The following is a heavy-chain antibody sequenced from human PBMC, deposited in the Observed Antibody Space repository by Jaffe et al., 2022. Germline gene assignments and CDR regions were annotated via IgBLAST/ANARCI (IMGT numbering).Heavy chain of an antibody. CDR1: GGSISSYY. V-gene: IGHV4-59*01. CDR2: IYYSGST. J-gene: IGHJ4*02. CDR3: ARSTLDDFWSGSTYYFDY. Sequence: QVQLQESGPGLVKPSETLSLTCTVSGGSISSYYWSWIRQPPGKGLEWIGYIYYSGSTNYNPSLKSRVTISVDTSKNQFSLKLSSVTAADTAVYYCARSTLDDFWSGSTYYFDYWGQGTLVTVSS. D-gene: IGHD3-3*01.